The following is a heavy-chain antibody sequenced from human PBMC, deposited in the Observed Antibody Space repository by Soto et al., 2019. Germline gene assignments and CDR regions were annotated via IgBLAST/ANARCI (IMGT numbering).Heavy chain of an antibody. CDR3: ARLGIAAALYYFDY. V-gene: IGHV4-39*01. D-gene: IGHD6-13*01. Sequence: QLQLQESGPGLVKPSETLSLTCTVSGGSISSSSYYWGWIRQPPGKGLEWIGSIYYSGSTYYNPSLKSRVTISVDTSKNQFSLKLSSVTAADTAVYYCARLGIAAALYYFDYWGQGTLVTVSS. CDR1: GGSISSSSYY. J-gene: IGHJ4*02. CDR2: IYYSGST.